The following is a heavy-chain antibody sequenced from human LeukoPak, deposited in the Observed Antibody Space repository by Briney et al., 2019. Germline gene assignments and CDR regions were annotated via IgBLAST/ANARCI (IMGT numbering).Heavy chain of an antibody. J-gene: IGHJ4*02. CDR1: GFTFSSYG. V-gene: IGHV3-30*03. CDR2: ISYDGSNK. CDR3: AHSSSSEDYFDY. D-gene: IGHD6-6*01. Sequence: GGSLRLSCAASGFTFSSYGMHWVRQAPGKGLEWVAVISYDGSNKYYADSVKGRFTISRDNSKNTLSLQMNSLRAEDTAVYYCAHSSSSEDYFDYWGQGTLVTVSS.